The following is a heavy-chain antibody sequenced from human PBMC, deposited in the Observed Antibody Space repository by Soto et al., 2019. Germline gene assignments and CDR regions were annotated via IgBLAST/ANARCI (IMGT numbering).Heavy chain of an antibody. Sequence: HVQLQESGPGLVKPSETLSLTCTVSNASVNSGYYYWSWIRQPPGKGLEWIAYFYYGGATSYNPSLRSRVPISVDPSKSQFSLNIRSLTAADTAIYYCAGAYTSSYYPAIYYYGLDVWGQGTTVSVSS. CDR3: AGAYTSSYYPAIYYYGLDV. D-gene: IGHD2-2*01. CDR1: NASVNSGYYY. CDR2: FYYGGAT. J-gene: IGHJ6*02. V-gene: IGHV4-61*01.